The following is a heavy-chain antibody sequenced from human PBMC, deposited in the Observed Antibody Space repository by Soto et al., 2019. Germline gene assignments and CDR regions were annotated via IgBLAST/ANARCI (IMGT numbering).Heavy chain of an antibody. Sequence: PGESLKISCKGSGYSFTSYWIGWVRQMPGKGLEWMGIIYPGDSDTRYSPSFQGQVTISADKSISTAYLQWSSLKASDTAMYYCARLGQQLDPNYYYYYGMDVWGQGTTVTVSS. V-gene: IGHV5-51*01. D-gene: IGHD6-13*01. CDR3: ARLGQQLDPNYYYYYGMDV. J-gene: IGHJ6*02. CDR1: GYSFTSYW. CDR2: IYPGDSDT.